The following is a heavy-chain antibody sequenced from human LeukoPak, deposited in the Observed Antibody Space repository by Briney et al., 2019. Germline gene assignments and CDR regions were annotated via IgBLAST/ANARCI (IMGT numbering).Heavy chain of an antibody. D-gene: IGHD3-22*01. CDR2: ISYDGSNK. CDR1: GFTFSSYG. Sequence: GGSLRLSCAASGFTFSSYGMHWVRQAPGKGLEWVAVISYDGSNKYYADSVKGRFTISRDNSKNTLYLQMNSLRAEDTAVYYCAKVEGEDTYYYDSSGPHFDYWGQGTLVTVSS. V-gene: IGHV3-30*18. CDR3: AKVEGEDTYYYDSSGPHFDY. J-gene: IGHJ4*02.